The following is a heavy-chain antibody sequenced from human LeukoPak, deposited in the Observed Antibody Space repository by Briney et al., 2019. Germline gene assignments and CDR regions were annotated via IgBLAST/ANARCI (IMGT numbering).Heavy chain of an antibody. CDR1: GFTVSSSY. J-gene: IGHJ4*02. Sequence: PGGSLRLSCAASGFTVSSSYMTWVRQAPGKGLEWVSIIYSDGTTYYADSVKGRFTISRDNSKNTLYLQMNSLRAEDTAVYYCAKGAAGVVVAANYYWGQGTLVTVSS. CDR3: AKGAAGVVVAANYY. D-gene: IGHD2-15*01. CDR2: IYSDGTT. V-gene: IGHV3-53*01.